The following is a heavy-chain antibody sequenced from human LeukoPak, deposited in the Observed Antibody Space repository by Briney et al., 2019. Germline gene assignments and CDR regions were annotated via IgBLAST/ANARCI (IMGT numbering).Heavy chain of an antibody. CDR2: INWNGGST. Sequence: GGPLRLSCAASGFTFDDYGMSWVRQAPGKGLEWVSGINWNGGSTGYADSVKGRFTISRDNAKNSLYLQMNSLRAEDTALYYCARLGDDCSSTSCYRLIDYWGQGTLVTVSS. CDR1: GFTFDDYG. J-gene: IGHJ4*02. D-gene: IGHD2-2*01. V-gene: IGHV3-20*04. CDR3: ARLGDDCSSTSCYRLIDY.